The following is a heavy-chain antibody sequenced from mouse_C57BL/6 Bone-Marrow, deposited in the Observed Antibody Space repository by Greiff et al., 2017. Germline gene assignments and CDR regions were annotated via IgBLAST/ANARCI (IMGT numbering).Heavy chain of an antibody. V-gene: IGHV2-5*01. D-gene: IGHD2-2*01. J-gene: IGHJ4*01. CDR1: GFSLTSYG. CDR2: IWSGGST. CDR3: AKKAGGYDGNAMDY. Sequence: QVQLQQSGPGLVQPSQSLSITCTVSGFSLTSYGVHWVRQSPGKGLEWLGVIWSGGSTDYNAAFMSRLSITKDNSKSQVFYNMNSLQADDTAIYYCAKKAGGYDGNAMDYWGQGTSVTVSS.